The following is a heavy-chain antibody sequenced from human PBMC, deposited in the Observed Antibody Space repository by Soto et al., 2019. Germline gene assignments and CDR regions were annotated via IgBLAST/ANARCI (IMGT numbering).Heavy chain of an antibody. CDR2: IWYDGSNK. Sequence: QVQLVESGGGVVQPGRSLRLSCAASGFTFSSYGMHWVRQAPGKGLEWVAVIWYDGSNKYYADSVKGRFTISRDNSKNTLYLQMNSLRAEDTAVYYCARVSDSSRYPSGRGAFDIWGQGTMVTVSS. D-gene: IGHD3-22*01. CDR3: ARVSDSSRYPSGRGAFDI. CDR1: GFTFSSYG. J-gene: IGHJ3*02. V-gene: IGHV3-33*01.